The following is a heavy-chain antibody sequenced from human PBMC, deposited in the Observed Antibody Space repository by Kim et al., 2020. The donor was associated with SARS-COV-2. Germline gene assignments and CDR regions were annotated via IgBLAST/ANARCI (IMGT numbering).Heavy chain of an antibody. CDR2: IWYDGSNK. CDR3: AKDRPPYYDILTGYEGDAFDI. D-gene: IGHD3-9*01. V-gene: IGHV3-33*06. J-gene: IGHJ3*02. CDR1: GFTFSSYG. Sequence: GGSLRLSCAASGFTFSSYGMHWVRQAPGKGLEWVAVIWYDGSNKYYADSVKGRFTISRDNSKNTLYLQMNSLRAEDTAVYYCAKDRPPYYDILTGYEGDAFDIWGRGTMVTVSS.